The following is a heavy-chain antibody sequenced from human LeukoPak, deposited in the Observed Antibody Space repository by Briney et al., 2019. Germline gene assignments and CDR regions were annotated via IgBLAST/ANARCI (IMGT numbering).Heavy chain of an antibody. J-gene: IGHJ4*02. D-gene: IGHD1-1*01. CDR2: INSDGSST. CDR3: VRDARYRFDY. Sequence: GGSLRLSCAASGFNFSIYWMHWVRQAPGKGLVWVSRINSDGSSTNYADSVKGRLTISRDNAKNTLCLQMNSVRAEDTAVYYCVRDARYRFDYWGQGTLVTVSS. V-gene: IGHV3-74*01. CDR1: GFNFSIYW.